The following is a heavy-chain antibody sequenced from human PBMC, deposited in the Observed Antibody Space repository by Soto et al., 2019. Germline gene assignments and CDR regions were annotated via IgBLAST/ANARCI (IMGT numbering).Heavy chain of an antibody. V-gene: IGHV3-74*01. J-gene: IGHJ3*02. CDR3: ASPMGAVAGNDAFDI. CDR2: INSDGSST. CDR1: GFTFSSYW. Sequence: EVQLVESGGGLVQPGGSLRLSCAASGFTFSSYWMHWVRQAPGKGLVWVSRINSDGSSTSYADSVKGRFTISRDNAKNTLYLQMNSLRAEDTAVYYCASPMGAVAGNDAFDIWGQGTMVTVSS. D-gene: IGHD6-19*01.